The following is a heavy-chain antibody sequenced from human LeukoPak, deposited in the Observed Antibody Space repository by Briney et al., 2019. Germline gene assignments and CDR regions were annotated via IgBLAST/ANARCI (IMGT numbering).Heavy chain of an antibody. CDR2: ITWGSGRM. CDR1: GFTFDDYS. CDR3: VKDRYCSGGTCYWFDD. Sequence: GGSLILSCVASGFTFDDYSMHWVRQVPGKGLEWVSSITWGSGRMDYADSVKGRFIISRDNGKKSLYLQMNSLRVDDTAVYYCVKDRYCSGGTCYWFDDWGQGTLVIVSS. D-gene: IGHD2-15*01. V-gene: IGHV3-9*01. J-gene: IGHJ4*02.